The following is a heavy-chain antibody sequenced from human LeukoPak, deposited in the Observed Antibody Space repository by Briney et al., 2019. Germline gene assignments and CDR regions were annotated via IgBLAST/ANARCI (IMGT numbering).Heavy chain of an antibody. Sequence: SETLSLTCTVSGGSISSGGYYWSWIRQPAGKGLEWIGRIYTSGSTNYNPSLKSRVTISVDTSKNQFSLKLSSVTAADTAVYYCARNYYDSSGHRPYWYFDLWGRGTLVTVSS. CDR3: ARNYYDSSGHRPYWYFDL. V-gene: IGHV4-61*02. CDR1: GGSISSGGYY. J-gene: IGHJ2*01. CDR2: IYTSGST. D-gene: IGHD3-22*01.